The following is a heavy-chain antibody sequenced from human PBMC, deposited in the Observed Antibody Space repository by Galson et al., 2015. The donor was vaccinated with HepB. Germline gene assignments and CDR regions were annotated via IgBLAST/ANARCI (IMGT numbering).Heavy chain of an antibody. Sequence: SVKVSCKASGGTFSSYTISWVRQAPGQGLEWMGRIIPILGIANYAQKFQGRVTITADKSTSTAYMELSSLRSEDTAVYYCAREYSSGWYGLTSFYYYYYGMDVWGQGTTVTVSS. D-gene: IGHD6-19*01. J-gene: IGHJ6*02. CDR3: AREYSSGWYGLTSFYYYYYGMDV. CDR2: IIPILGIA. CDR1: GGTFSSYT. V-gene: IGHV1-69*04.